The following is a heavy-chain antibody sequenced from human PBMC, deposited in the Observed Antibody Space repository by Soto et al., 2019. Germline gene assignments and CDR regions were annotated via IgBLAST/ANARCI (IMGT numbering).Heavy chain of an antibody. Sequence: GESLKISCKGSGYSFTSYWISWVRQMPGKGLEWMGRIDPSDSYTNYSPSFQGHVTISADKSISTAYLQWSSLKASDTAMYYCARGVASSTYYDFWSGYSSPNNWFDPWGQGTLVTLSS. J-gene: IGHJ5*02. CDR3: ARGVASSTYYDFWSGYSSPNNWFDP. CDR2: IDPSDSYT. CDR1: GYSFTSYW. V-gene: IGHV5-10-1*01. D-gene: IGHD3-3*01.